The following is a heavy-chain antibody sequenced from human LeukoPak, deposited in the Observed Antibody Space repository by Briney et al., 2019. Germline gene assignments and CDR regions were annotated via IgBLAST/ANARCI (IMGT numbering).Heavy chain of an antibody. CDR2: IWYDGSNK. CDR3: ARDLRPYYYGSGSYYNDY. D-gene: IGHD3-10*01. CDR1: GFTFSSYG. Sequence: GGSLSLSCAASGFTFSSYGMHWVRQAPGKGLEWGAVIWYDGSNKYYADSVKGRFTISRDNSKNTLYLQMNSLRAEDTAVYYCARDLRPYYYGSGSYYNDYWGQGTLVTVSS. V-gene: IGHV3-33*01. J-gene: IGHJ4*02.